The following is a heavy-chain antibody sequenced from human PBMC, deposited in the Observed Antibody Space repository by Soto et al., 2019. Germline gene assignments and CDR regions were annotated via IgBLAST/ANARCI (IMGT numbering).Heavy chain of an antibody. Sequence: QVQLVQSGAEMKKPGSSVKVSCQSSGGTFNTYAMNWVRQAPGQGPEWMGDISPMFGAANYAPKFQARVTITADESTGTSSMQLSSLTSEDTALYFCAREVQVHTPAFVYWGQGTLVTVSS. CDR1: GGTFNTYA. CDR2: ISPMFGAA. D-gene: IGHD3-10*01. CDR3: AREVQVHTPAFVY. V-gene: IGHV1-69*19. J-gene: IGHJ4*02.